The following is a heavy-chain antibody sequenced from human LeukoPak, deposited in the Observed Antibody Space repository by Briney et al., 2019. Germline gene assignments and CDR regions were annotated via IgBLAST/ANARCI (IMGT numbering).Heavy chain of an antibody. Sequence: ASVTVSCKASGYTFTDYYIHGLRQAPGQGLAWMGWIYPNSGGTMYSQEFQGRVTMTRDTSISTAYMELSRLISDDTANYYCARDLDGSWSYDYWGQGTLVTVSS. CDR3: ARDLDGSWSYDY. CDR1: GYTFTDYY. J-gene: IGHJ4*02. V-gene: IGHV1-2*02. D-gene: IGHD6-13*01. CDR2: IYPNSGGT.